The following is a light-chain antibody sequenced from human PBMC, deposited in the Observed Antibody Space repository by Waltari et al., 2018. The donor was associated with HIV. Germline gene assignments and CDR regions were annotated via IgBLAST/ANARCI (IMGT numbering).Light chain of an antibody. Sequence: DIQMTQSPSSLSASIGDRVTITCQASQDIRNFLNWYQQKAGKAHELLIHDASNLETGVPSRFSGSGSGTHFTLTISSLQPEDIATYFCQHYDGLPITFGPGTKLEVK. J-gene: IGKJ3*01. CDR1: QDIRNF. CDR2: DAS. V-gene: IGKV1-33*01. CDR3: QHYDGLPIT.